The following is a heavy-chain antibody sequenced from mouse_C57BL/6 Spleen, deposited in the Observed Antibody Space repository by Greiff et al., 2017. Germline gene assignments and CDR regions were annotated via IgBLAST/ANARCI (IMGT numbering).Heavy chain of an antibody. CDR1: GYTFTSYW. J-gene: IGHJ1*03. CDR2: IDPSDSYT. CDR3: ARPGVVANWYFDV. V-gene: IGHV1-69*01. D-gene: IGHD1-1*01. Sequence: QVQLQQPGAELVMPGASVKLSCKASGYTFTSYWMHWVKQRPGQGLEWIGEIDPSDSYTNYNQKFKGKSTLTVDKSLSTAYMQLSSLTSEDSAVYYCARPGVVANWYFDVWGTGTTVTVSS.